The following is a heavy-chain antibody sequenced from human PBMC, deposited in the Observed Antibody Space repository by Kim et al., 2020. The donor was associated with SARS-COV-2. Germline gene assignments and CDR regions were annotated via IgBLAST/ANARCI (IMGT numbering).Heavy chain of an antibody. CDR2: INDIGSTI. CDR3: ARGYAIFNFYYGMDV. D-gene: IGHD2-8*01. V-gene: IGHV3-48*03. J-gene: IGHJ6*02. Sequence: GGSLRLSCAASGFTFRSYEMTWVRQAPGKGLDWVAYINDIGSTIHYADSVRGRFTISRDDAKGSLYLQMNSLRAEDTAVYYCARGYAIFNFYYGMDVWGRGTAVTVSS. CDR1: GFTFRSYE.